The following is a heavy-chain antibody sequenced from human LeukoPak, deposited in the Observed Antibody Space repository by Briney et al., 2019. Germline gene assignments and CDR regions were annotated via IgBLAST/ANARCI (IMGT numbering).Heavy chain of an antibody. CDR2: ISGNGVKT. CDR3: AKIVVPAAYYFYGMDV. V-gene: IGHV3-23*01. Sequence: GGSLRLSCAASGFTFSRYYMSWVRQTPGKGLEWVSGISGNGVKTLYADSVKGRFTISRDNSKKTVDLQMNSLRVEDTAIFYCAKIVVPAAYYFYGMDVWGQGTTVTVSS. D-gene: IGHD2-2*01. J-gene: IGHJ6*02. CDR1: GFTFSRYY.